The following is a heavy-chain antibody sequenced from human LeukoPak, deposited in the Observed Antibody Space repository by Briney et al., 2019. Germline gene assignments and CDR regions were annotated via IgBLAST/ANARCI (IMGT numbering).Heavy chain of an antibody. CDR2: IYYSGST. D-gene: IGHD5-18*01. J-gene: IGHJ4*02. CDR3: ARDPGSYGLLYFDY. V-gene: IGHV4-39*07. Sequence: SETLSLTCTVSGGSISSSSYYWGWIRQPPGKGLEWIGSIYYSGSTYYNPSLKSRLTISVDKSKNQFSLKLTSVTAADTAVYYCARDPGSYGLLYFDYWGQGSLVTVSS. CDR1: GGSISSSSYY.